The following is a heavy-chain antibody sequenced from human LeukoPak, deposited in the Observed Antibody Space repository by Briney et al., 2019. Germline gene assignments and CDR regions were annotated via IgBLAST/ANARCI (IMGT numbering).Heavy chain of an antibody. CDR3: ARDYYDTSGYYPWNY. V-gene: IGHV3-21*01. CDR1: GFTFSSYS. D-gene: IGHD3-22*01. CDR2: ISSSSSYI. Sequence: GGSLRLSCAASGFTFSSYSMNWVRQAPGKGLEWVSSISSSSSYIYYADSVKGRFTISRDNSKNTLYLQMNSLRDEDTAVYYCARDYYDTSGYYPWNYWGQGTLVTVSS. J-gene: IGHJ4*02.